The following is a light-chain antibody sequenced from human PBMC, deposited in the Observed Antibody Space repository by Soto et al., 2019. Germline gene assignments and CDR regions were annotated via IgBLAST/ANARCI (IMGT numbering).Light chain of an antibody. J-gene: IGLJ2*01. CDR1: RSDVGRYNY. V-gene: IGLV2-14*01. CDR3: SSYSTTSSPHVL. Sequence: QSVLTQPVSVSGSPGQSITISCTGTRSDVGRYNYVSWYQQHPGKAPKLLIYEVTYRPSGVSTRFSASKSGSTASLTISGIQAEDEADYYCSSYSTTSSPHVLFGGGTKLTVL. CDR2: EVT.